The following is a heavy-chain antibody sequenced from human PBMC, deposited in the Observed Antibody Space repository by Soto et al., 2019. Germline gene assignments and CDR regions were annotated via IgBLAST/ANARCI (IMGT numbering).Heavy chain of an antibody. J-gene: IGHJ4*02. D-gene: IGHD3-10*01. Sequence: QVQLQESGPGLVKPSQTLSLTCTVSGDSIRSASYHWTWIRQHPGRGLEWIGHIYYRGTTYYNPSLKSRVSISIDTSKNQCSLKLISVTAADTAVYYCATSLKISLGEIDYWGQGSLVTVSS. CDR1: GDSIRSASYH. V-gene: IGHV4-31*03. CDR2: IYYRGTT. CDR3: ATSLKISLGEIDY.